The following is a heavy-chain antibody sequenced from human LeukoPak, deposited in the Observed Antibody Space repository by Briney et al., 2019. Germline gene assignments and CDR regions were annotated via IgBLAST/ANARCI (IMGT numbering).Heavy chain of an antibody. CDR2: INPNSGGT. J-gene: IGHJ4*02. D-gene: IGHD3-10*01. CDR3: ARTWPLMVRGVNAYFDY. Sequence: ASVKVSCKASGYTFTSYGISWVRQAPGQGLEWMGRINPNSGGTNYAQKFQGRVTMTRDTSISTAYMELSRLRSDDTAVYYCARTWPLMVRGVNAYFDYWGQGTLVTVSS. CDR1: GYTFTSYG. V-gene: IGHV1-2*06.